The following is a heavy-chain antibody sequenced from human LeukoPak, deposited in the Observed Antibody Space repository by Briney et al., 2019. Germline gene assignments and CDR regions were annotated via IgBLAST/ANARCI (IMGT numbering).Heavy chain of an antibody. Sequence: SGGSLRLSCAVSGLTVSSNYITWVRQASAKGLEWVSVFLSGGSTHYADSVKARFSMSRDNSRNIVYLQLNSLRADDTAVYYCARSGLTGRGNGLDVWGQGTTVTVSS. D-gene: IGHD1-1*01. J-gene: IGHJ6*02. CDR3: ARSGLTGRGNGLDV. V-gene: IGHV3-53*01. CDR2: FLSGGST. CDR1: GLTVSSNY.